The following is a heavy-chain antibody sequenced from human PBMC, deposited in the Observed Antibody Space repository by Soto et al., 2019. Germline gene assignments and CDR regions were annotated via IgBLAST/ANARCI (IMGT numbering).Heavy chain of an antibody. V-gene: IGHV2-5*02. D-gene: IGHD3-16*01. Sequence: QITLKESGPTLVKPTQTLTLTCAFSGFSLRTSGVGVGWIRQPPGKALEWLALIYWDGYKHYSPSLKSRLTTPEDTSKKQVVHTKTNMDPLDKATYYCAQKGGGDRILDYWGQGTLVTVSS. CDR3: AQKGGGDRILDY. CDR1: GFSLRTSGVG. J-gene: IGHJ4*02. CDR2: IYWDGYK.